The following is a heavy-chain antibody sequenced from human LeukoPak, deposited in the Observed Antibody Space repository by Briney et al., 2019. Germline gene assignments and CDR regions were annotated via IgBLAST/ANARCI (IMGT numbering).Heavy chain of an antibody. CDR1: GYTFTDYY. J-gene: IGHJ5*02. CDR2: INPNSGGT. CDR3: ARGPPSWVVAALVWFDP. D-gene: IGHD2-15*01. V-gene: IGHV1-2*02. Sequence: ASVKVSCKASGYTFTDYYMHWVRQAPGQGLEWMGWINPNSGGTNYAQKFQGRVTMTRDTSISTAYMELSRLRSDDTAVYYCARGPPSWVVAALVWFDPWGQGTLVTVSS.